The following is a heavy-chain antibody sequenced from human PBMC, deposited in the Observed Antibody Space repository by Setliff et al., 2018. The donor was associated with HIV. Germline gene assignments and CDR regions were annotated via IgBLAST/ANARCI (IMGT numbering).Heavy chain of an antibody. V-gene: IGHV4-4*02. CDR3: ARDIWAYGLMGS. Sequence: SETLSLTCAVSGASDISYIWWSWVRQPPGKGLEWIGEVYHTGSTNLNPSLKSRVTISVDKSKNQFSLKLSSVTAADTAVYYCARDIWAYGLMGSWGQGTLVTVSS. J-gene: IGHJ5*02. D-gene: IGHD4-17*01. CDR1: GASDISYIW. CDR2: VYHTGST.